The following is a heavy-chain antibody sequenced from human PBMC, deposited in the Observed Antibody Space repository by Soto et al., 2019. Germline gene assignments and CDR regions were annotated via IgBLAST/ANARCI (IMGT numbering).Heavy chain of an antibody. V-gene: IGHV4-30-4*01. CDR2: IYYSGNT. CDR3: ARDQLEGNWFDP. J-gene: IGHJ5*02. D-gene: IGHD1-1*01. CDR1: GDSISSGDYY. Sequence: PSETLSLTCTVSGDSISSGDYYWSWIRQPPGKGLEWIGCIYYSGNTYYNPSLKRRFSISVDTSKNQFSLKLSSVTAADTAVYYCARDQLEGNWFDPWGQGTLVTVSS.